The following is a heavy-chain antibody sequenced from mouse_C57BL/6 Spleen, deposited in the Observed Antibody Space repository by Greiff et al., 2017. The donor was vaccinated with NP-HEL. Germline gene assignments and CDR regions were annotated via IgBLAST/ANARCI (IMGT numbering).Heavy chain of an antibody. CDR1: SYTFTSYW. V-gene: IGHV1-55*01. CDR2: IYPGSGST. Sequence: VQLQQPGAELVKPGASVKMSCKASSYTFTSYWITWVKQRPGQGLEWIGDIYPGSGSTNYNEKFKSKATLTVDTSSSTAYTQLSSLTSEDSAVYYCARDRNYPYYFDYWGQGTTLTVSS. CDR3: ARDRNYPYYFDY. J-gene: IGHJ2*01. D-gene: IGHD2-1*01.